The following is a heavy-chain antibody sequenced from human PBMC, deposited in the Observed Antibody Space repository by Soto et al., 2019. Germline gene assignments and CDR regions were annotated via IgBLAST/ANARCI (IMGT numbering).Heavy chain of an antibody. Sequence: QVQLVQSGAEVKKPGSSVKVSCKASGSTFSSYAISWVRQAPGQGLDWMGEIIPIFGTANYAQKFQGRVTITADESTSTAYMELSSLRSEDTAVYYCARDRGPSSGYYPYWFDPWGQGTLVTVSS. D-gene: IGHD3-22*01. CDR1: GSTFSSYA. CDR2: IIPIFGTA. CDR3: ARDRGPSSGYYPYWFDP. V-gene: IGHV1-69*12. J-gene: IGHJ5*02.